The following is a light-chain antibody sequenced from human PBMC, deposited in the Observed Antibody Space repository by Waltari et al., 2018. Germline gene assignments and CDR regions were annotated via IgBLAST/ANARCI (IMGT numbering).Light chain of an antibody. CDR1: QSISVY. Sequence: DIQMTQSPSTLSASVGARVTTSCREGQSISVYLNWYHQKHGEAPKLLIHGATTLQNGVPTRFSGSGSGTDFTLTISTLQPEDFATYYCQQSFTTLWTFGQGTEVEIK. J-gene: IGKJ1*01. V-gene: IGKV1-39*01. CDR2: GAT. CDR3: QQSFTTLWT.